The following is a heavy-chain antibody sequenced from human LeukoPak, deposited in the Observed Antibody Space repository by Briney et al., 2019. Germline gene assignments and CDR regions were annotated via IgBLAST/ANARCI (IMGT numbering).Heavy chain of an antibody. V-gene: IGHV3-73*01. J-gene: IGHJ5*02. CDR1: GFTFSGSS. CDR3: TTSYSGNSWYDWFGP. Sequence: GGSLRLSCAASGFTFSGSSIHWVRQASGKGLEWVGLIRTKANTYATAYAASVTGRFTISRDDSKTTSYLRMNSLKTEDTALYFCTTSYSGNSWYDWFGPWGQGTLVTVSS. D-gene: IGHD6-13*01. CDR2: IRTKANTYAT.